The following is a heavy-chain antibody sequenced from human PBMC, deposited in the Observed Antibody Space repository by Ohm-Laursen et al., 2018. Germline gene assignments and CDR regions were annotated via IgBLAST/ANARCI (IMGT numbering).Heavy chain of an antibody. CDR3: ARKLYYYDSGDKGWFDP. V-gene: IGHV3-11*04. D-gene: IGHD3-22*01. CDR2: ISTSGSII. J-gene: IGHJ5*02. CDR1: GFTFSDYY. Sequence: SLRLSCTASGFTFSDYYMTWIRQAPGKGLEWVSYISTSGSIIYYADSVKGRFTISRDNARNSLYLQMNSLRAEDTAVYYCARKLYYYDSGDKGWFDPWGQGTLVTVSS.